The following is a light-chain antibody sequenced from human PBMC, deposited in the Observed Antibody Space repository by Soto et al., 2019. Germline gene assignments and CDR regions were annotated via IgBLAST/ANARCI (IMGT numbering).Light chain of an antibody. CDR2: GAS. V-gene: IGKV3-20*01. CDR3: QQYASSPLT. J-gene: IGKJ4*01. Sequence: EIVLTQSPGTLSLSSGERATLSCRASQSVRSNYLAWYQQKPGQAPRLLIYGASSSATGIPDRFSGSGSGTDFTLTISRLEPEDFAVYYCQQYASSPLTFGGGTKVEIK. CDR1: QSVRSNY.